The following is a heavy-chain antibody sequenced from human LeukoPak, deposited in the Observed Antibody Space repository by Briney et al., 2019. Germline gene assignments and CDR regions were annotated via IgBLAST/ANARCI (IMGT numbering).Heavy chain of an antibody. CDR1: GYTFTSYY. Sequence: GASVKVSCKASGYTFTSYYMHWVRQAPGQGLEWMGIINPSGGSTSYAQKFQGRVTMTRNTSISTAYMELSSLRSEDTAVYYCARAGGYCGRISCPYYFDYWGQGPLVAVSS. J-gene: IGHJ4*02. V-gene: IGHV1-46*01. CDR3: ARAGGYCGRISCPYYFDY. D-gene: IGHD2-15*01. CDR2: INPSGGST.